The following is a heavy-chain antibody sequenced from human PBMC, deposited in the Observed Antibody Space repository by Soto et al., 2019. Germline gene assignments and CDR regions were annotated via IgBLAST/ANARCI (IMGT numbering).Heavy chain of an antibody. Sequence: SETLFLTCTVSGGSISSGDYYWSWIRQPPGKGLEWIGYIYYSGSTYYNPSLKSRVTISVDTSKNQFSLKLSSVTAADTAVYYCARVVGYYYDSSGYFRSRYYFDYWGQGTLVTVSS. CDR3: ARVVGYYYDSSGYFRSRYYFDY. J-gene: IGHJ4*02. CDR1: GGSISSGDYY. V-gene: IGHV4-30-4*01. D-gene: IGHD3-22*01. CDR2: IYYSGST.